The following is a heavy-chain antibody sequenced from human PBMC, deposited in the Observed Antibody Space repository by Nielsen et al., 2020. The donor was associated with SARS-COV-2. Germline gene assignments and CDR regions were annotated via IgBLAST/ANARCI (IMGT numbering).Heavy chain of an antibody. J-gene: IGHJ6*03. CDR3: ARSRGVVPEEDYYYYMDV. D-gene: IGHD2-2*01. V-gene: IGHV5-51*01. CDR1: GYRFTSYW. Sequence: KVSCKASGYRFTSYWIGWVRQVPGKGLEWMGIIDPSDSDTRYSPSFQGQVTISADESISTAYLQWSSLKASDTAMYYCARSRGVVPEEDYYYYMDVWGKGTTVTVSS. CDR2: IDPSDSDT.